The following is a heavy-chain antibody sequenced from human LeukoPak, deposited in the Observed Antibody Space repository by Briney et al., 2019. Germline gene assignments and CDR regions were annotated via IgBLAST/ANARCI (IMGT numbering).Heavy chain of an antibody. CDR2: IKSKTDGGTT. CDR3: TTDLDIYDFWSGYYTSPPRFDY. CDR1: GFTFSNAW. D-gene: IGHD3-3*01. Sequence: GGSLRLSCAASGFTFSNAWMSWVRQAPGKGLEWVGRIKSKTDGGTTDYAAPVKARFTISRDNSKNTLYLQMNSLKTEDTAVYYCTTDLDIYDFWSGYYTSPPRFDYWGQGTLVTVSS. J-gene: IGHJ4*02. V-gene: IGHV3-15*01.